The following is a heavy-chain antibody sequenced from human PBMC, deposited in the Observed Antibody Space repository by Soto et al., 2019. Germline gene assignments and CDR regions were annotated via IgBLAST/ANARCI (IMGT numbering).Heavy chain of an antibody. V-gene: IGHV5-51*01. CDR1: GYIFTDYW. D-gene: IGHD2-15*01. CDR2: IYPDDSDT. Sequence: PGESLKISCKGSGYIFTDYWIACVLQLPGKGPEWMGIIYPDDSDTRYSPSFKGQVTISADKSINTAYLQWSSLKVSDTAMYFCTRLISPVAARPSWGQGTLVTVSS. J-gene: IGHJ4*02. CDR3: TRLISPVAARPS.